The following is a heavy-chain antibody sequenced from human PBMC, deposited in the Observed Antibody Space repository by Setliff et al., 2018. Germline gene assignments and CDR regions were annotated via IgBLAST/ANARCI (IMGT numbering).Heavy chain of an antibody. V-gene: IGHV1-3*03. CDR3: ARSGGSNWQTKLDY. D-gene: IGHD2-15*01. J-gene: IGHJ4*02. CDR2: INAGNGNT. Sequence: ASVKVSCKASGYTFIGHYMHWVRQAPGEGLEWMGWINAGNGNTKYSQEFQDRVTITRDTSASIAFMELSSLRSEDMAVYYCARSGGSNWQTKLDYWGQGTLVTVSS. CDR1: GYTFIGHY.